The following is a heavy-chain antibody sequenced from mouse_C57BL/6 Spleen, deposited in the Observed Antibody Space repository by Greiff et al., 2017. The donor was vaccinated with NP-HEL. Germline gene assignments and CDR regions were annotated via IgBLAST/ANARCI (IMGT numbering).Heavy chain of an antibody. V-gene: IGHV5-4*01. J-gene: IGHJ2*01. CDR1: GFTFSSYA. D-gene: IGHD1-1*01. CDR3: ARDGDYSSYYFDY. Sequence: DVKLVESGGGLVKPGGSLKLSCAASGFTFSSYAMSWVRQTPEKRLEWVATISDGGSYTYYPDNVKGRFTISRDNAKNNLYLQMSHLKSEDTAMYYCARDGDYSSYYFDYWGQGTTLTVSS. CDR2: ISDGGSYT.